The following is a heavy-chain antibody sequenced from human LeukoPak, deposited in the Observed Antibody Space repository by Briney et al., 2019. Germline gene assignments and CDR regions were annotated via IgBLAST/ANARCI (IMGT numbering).Heavy chain of an antibody. CDR2: INPNSGGT. J-gene: IGHJ3*02. Sequence: GASVKVSCKVSGYTLTELSMHWVRQAPGQGLEWMGWINPNSGGTNYAQKFQGRVTMTRDTSISTAYMELSRLRSDDTAVYYCARDRAPTYYDYVWGSYRPTDDAFDIWGQGTMVTVSS. CDR1: GYTLTELS. D-gene: IGHD3-16*02. CDR3: ARDRAPTYYDYVWGSYRPTDDAFDI. V-gene: IGHV1-2*02.